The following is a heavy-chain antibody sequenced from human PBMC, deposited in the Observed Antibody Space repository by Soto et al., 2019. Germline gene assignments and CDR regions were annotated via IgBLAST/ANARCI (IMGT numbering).Heavy chain of an antibody. D-gene: IGHD1-20*01. Sequence: SETLSLTCTVSGGSISSSYWSWIRQPPGKGLEWIGYIYYSGITNYNPSLKSRVTISVDTSKNQFSLKLSSVTAADTAVYYCARYKSNYYYGMDVWGQGPTVTVSS. CDR3: ARYKSNYYYGMDV. CDR2: IYYSGIT. J-gene: IGHJ6*02. V-gene: IGHV4-59*01. CDR1: GGSISSSY.